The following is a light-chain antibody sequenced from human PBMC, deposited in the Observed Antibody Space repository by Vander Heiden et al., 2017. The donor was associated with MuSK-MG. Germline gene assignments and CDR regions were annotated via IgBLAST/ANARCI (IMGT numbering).Light chain of an antibody. CDR2: AAS. Sequence: DIQVTQSPSSLSASVGDRVTITCRASQSINNFLNWYQQKPGKAPELLIYAASSLQSGVPSRFSGSGSGTDFTLTISRLQPEDFATYYCQQSYTTPGFGRGTKVEIK. CDR3: QQSYTTPG. CDR1: QSINNF. V-gene: IGKV1-39*01. J-gene: IGKJ3*01.